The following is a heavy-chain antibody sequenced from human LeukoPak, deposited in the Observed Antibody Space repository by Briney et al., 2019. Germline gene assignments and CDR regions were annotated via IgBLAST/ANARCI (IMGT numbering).Heavy chain of an antibody. CDR1: GYSISSGYY. V-gene: IGHV4-38-2*02. CDR2: IYHSGST. D-gene: IGHD4-17*01. CDR3: ARAHDYGDYNYYYYMDV. J-gene: IGHJ6*03. Sequence: PSETLSLTCTVSGYSISSGYYWGWIRQPPGKGLEWIGSIYHSGSTYYNPSLKSRVTISVDTSKNQFSLKLSSVTAADTAVYYCARAHDYGDYNYYYYMDVWGKGTTVTVSS.